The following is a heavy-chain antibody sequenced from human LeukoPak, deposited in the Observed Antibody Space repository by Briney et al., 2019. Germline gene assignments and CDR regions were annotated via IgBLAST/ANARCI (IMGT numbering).Heavy chain of an antibody. CDR3: ARPDRPYGSGSYYNVH. CDR1: GGTFSSYA. V-gene: IGHV1-69*04. D-gene: IGHD3-10*01. Sequence: SVKVSCKASGGTFSSYAISWVRQAPGQGLEWMGRIVPILGIANYAQKFQGRVTITADKSTSTAYMELSSLRSEDTAVYYCARPDRPYGSGSYYNVHWGQGTLVTVSS. CDR2: IVPILGIA. J-gene: IGHJ4*02.